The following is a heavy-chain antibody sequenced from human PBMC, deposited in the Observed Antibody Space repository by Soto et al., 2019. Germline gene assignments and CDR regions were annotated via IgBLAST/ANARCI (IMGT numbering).Heavy chain of an antibody. CDR2: IWYDGSNK. J-gene: IGHJ6*02. Sequence: GGSLRLSCAASGFSFSNYGMHWVRQAPGKGLEWVAVIWYDGSNKYYADSVKGGFTISRDNSKNTLYLQMNSLRAEDTAVYYCARDDIPGRAVAIYGMDVWGQGTTVTVSS. CDR1: GFSFSNYG. D-gene: IGHD6-19*01. V-gene: IGHV3-33*01. CDR3: ARDDIPGRAVAIYGMDV.